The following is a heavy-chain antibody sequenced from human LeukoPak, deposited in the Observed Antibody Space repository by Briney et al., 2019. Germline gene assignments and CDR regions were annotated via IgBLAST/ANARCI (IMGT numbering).Heavy chain of an antibody. D-gene: IGHD1-26*01. CDR2: IKQDGSEK. CDR3: ARYSGSYEVNYYYYYGMDV. CDR1: GFTFSSYG. V-gene: IGHV3-7*03. Sequence: PGWSLRLSCTASGFTFSSYGMHWVRQAPGKGLEWVANIKQDGSEKYYVDSVKGRFTVSRDNAKNSLYLQMNSLRAEDTAVYYCARYSGSYEVNYYYYYGMDVWGQGTTVTVSS. J-gene: IGHJ6*02.